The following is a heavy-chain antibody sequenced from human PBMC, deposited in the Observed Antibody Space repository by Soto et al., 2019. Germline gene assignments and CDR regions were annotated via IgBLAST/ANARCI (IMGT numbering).Heavy chain of an antibody. CDR2: ISYDGSNK. CDR3: AKDRGWSGGGYYYYGMDV. V-gene: IGHV3-30*18. J-gene: IGHJ6*02. Sequence: PGGSRRLSCAASGFTFSSYGMHWVRQAPGKGLEWVAVISYDGSNKYYADSVKGRFTISRDNSKNTLYLQMNSLRAEDTAVYYCAKDRGWSGGGYYYYGMDVWGQGTTVTVSS. CDR1: GFTFSSYG. D-gene: IGHD3-3*01.